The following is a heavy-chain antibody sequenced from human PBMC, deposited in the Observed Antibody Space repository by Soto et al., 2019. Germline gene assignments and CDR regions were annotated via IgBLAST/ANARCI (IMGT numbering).Heavy chain of an antibody. D-gene: IGHD3-22*01. CDR2: ISASDGST. CDR3: GKMNNYYDSSVYHNGAHITGYCFDY. CDR1: KFTFSSYS. Sequence: EVQLLESGGDLVQPGGSLRLSCAASKFTFSSYSMSWVRQAPGQGLEWVSGISASDGSTYYADSVRGRFTISRDDPKNTLYLQMNSLRAQDTAVYYCGKMNNYYDSSVYHNGAHITGYCFDYWGQGTLVAVSS. J-gene: IGHJ4*02. V-gene: IGHV3-23*01.